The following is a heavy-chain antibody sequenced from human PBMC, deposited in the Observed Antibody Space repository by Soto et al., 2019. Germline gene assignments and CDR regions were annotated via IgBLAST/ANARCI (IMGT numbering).Heavy chain of an antibody. V-gene: IGHV4-4*07. CDR2: IYTSVST. Sequence: SETLSLTCTVSVASISSYYWNWIRQPAGKGLEWIGRIYTSVSTNYNPSLKSRLTMSVDTSKNQFSLKLTSVTAADTAVYYCAREGLPGGVYYYGSGSYYNAFDPWGQGTLVTVSS. CDR1: VASISSYY. D-gene: IGHD3-10*01. CDR3: AREGLPGGVYYYGSGSYYNAFDP. J-gene: IGHJ5*02.